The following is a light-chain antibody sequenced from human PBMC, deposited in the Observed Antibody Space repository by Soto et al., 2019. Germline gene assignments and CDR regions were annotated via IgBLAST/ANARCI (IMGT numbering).Light chain of an antibody. J-gene: IGKJ1*01. V-gene: IGKV3-20*01. Sequence: EIGLTQSPGTLSLSPGERATLSCRASKSVSNNYLAWYQQTPGQAPRLLIYGASSTDTGIPDRFSGSGSGTDFTLNISRRVPQDFSVYYFQQYGSARWTFGHGTKVEIK. CDR2: GAS. CDR3: QQYGSARWT. CDR1: KSVSNNY.